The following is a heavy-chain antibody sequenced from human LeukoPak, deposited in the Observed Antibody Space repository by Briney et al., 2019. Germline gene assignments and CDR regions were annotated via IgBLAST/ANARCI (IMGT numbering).Heavy chain of an antibody. CDR1: GFTFRNFW. V-gene: IGHV3-33*08. CDR2: IWYDGSNK. Sequence: GGSLRLSCAASGFTFRNFWMTWVRQAPGKGLEWVAVIWYDGSNKYYADSVKGRFTISRDNSKNTLYLQMNSLRAEDTAVYYCAREFWNLHSSGHSALDYWGQGTLVTVSS. J-gene: IGHJ4*02. CDR3: AREFWNLHSSGHSALDY. D-gene: IGHD3-22*01.